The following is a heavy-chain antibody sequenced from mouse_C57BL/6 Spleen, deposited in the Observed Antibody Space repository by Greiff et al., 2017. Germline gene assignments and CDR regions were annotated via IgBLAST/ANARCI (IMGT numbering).Heavy chain of an antibody. Sequence: QVQLQQSGAELVRPGASVTLSCKASGYTFTDYEMHWVKQTPVHGLEWIGAIDPETGGTAYNQKFKGKAILTADKSSSTAYMELRSLTSEDSAVYYCTREGGTPFFDYWGQGTTLTVSS. CDR2: IDPETGGT. V-gene: IGHV1-15*01. J-gene: IGHJ2*01. CDR3: TREGGTPFFDY. D-gene: IGHD3-3*01. CDR1: GYTFTDYE.